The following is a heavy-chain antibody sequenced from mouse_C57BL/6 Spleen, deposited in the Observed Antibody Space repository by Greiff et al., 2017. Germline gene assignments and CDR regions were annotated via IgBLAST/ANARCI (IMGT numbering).Heavy chain of an antibody. D-gene: IGHD1-1*01. CDR3: ASTYGSSHWYCDV. CDR1: GYTFTSYD. Sequence: QVQLQQSGPELVKPGASVKLSCKASGYTFTSYDINWVKQRPGQGLEWIGRIYPRDGSTKYNEKFKGKATLTVSKSSRTAYMELHSLSSEDSAVYFCASTYGSSHWYCDVWGTGTMVTVSS. J-gene: IGHJ1*03. CDR2: IYPRDGST. V-gene: IGHV1-85*01.